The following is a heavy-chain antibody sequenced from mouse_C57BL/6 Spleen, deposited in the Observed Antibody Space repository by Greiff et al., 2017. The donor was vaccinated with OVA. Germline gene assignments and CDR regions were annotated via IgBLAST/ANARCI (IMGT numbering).Heavy chain of an antibody. V-gene: IGHV5-16*01. CDR2: INYDGSST. CDR1: GFTFSDYY. J-gene: IGHJ2*01. CDR3: ARGLGLLFDY. D-gene: IGHD4-1*01. Sequence: EVQLVESEGGLVQPGSSMKLSCTASGFTFSDYYMAWVRQVPEKGLEWVANINYDGSSTYYLDSLKSRFIISRDNAKNILYLQMSSLKSEDTATYYCARGLGLLFDYWGQGTTLTVSS.